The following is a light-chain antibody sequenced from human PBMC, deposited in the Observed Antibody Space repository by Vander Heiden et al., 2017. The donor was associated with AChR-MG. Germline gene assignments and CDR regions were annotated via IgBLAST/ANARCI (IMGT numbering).Light chain of an antibody. J-gene: IGKJ3*01. Sequence: ETVMTQSPASLSVSPGERVTLSCRASESIGNNLAWYKQKPGQAPRLLIYGTSTRATGIPARFTGSGSGTEFALTISSRQSEDLRIYYCQGDDHWHSYTFGHGTKVEIK. CDR1: ESIGNN. CDR2: GTS. CDR3: QGDDHWHSYT. V-gene: IGKV3-15*01.